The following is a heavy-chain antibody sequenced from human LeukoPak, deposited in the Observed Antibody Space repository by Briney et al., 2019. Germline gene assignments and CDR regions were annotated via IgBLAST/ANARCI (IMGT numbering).Heavy chain of an antibody. Sequence: GASVKVSCKASGYTFTGYYMHWVRQAPGQGLEWMGWISAYNGNTNYAQKLQGRVTMTTDTSTSTAYMELRSLRSDDTAVYYCARHNQIYDYQPYYYGMDVWGQGTTVTVSS. J-gene: IGHJ6*02. V-gene: IGHV1-18*04. CDR2: ISAYNGNT. CDR1: GYTFTGYY. D-gene: IGHD3-16*01. CDR3: ARHNQIYDYQPYYYGMDV.